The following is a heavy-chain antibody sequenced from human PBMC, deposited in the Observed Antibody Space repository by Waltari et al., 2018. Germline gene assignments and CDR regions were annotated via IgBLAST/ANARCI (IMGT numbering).Heavy chain of an antibody. J-gene: IGHJ4*02. CDR1: GFTFSSYG. Sequence: QVQLVESGGGVVQPGGSLRLSCAASGFTFSSYGMHWVRQAPGKGLEWVAFIRYDGRNKYYADSGKGRFTISRDNSKNTLYLQMNSLRAEDTAVYYCAKDLAAAGDYWGQGTLVTVSS. V-gene: IGHV3-30*02. D-gene: IGHD6-13*01. CDR3: AKDLAAAGDY. CDR2: IRYDGRNK.